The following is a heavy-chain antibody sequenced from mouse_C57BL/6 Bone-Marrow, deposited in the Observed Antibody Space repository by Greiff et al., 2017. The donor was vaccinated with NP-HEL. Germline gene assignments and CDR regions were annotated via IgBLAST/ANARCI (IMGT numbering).Heavy chain of an antibody. V-gene: IGHV5-12*01. J-gene: IGHJ2*01. CDR2: ISTGGGST. Sequence: EVKLVESGGGLVQPGGSLKLSCAASGFTFSDYYMYWVRQTPEKRLEWVAYISTGGGSTYYPDTVKGRFTISRDNAKNTLYLQMSRLKDEDTAMYYGARHDNNYNYFDYWGQGTTLTVSS. CDR1: GFTFSDYY. CDR3: ARHDNNYNYFDY. D-gene: IGHD2-1*01.